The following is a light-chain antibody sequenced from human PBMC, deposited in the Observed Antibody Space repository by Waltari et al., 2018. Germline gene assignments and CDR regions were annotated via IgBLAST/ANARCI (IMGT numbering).Light chain of an antibody. V-gene: IGLV2-14*03. Sequence: QSALTQPASVSGSPGQSITISCTGTSSDVGGFNFVSWYQQHPGKAPILMIYDVTNRPSGVSNRLSGSKSGNTASLTISGLQAEDEADYYCSSYTSSRTNVFGSGTKVTVL. CDR2: DVT. CDR3: SSYTSSRTNV. J-gene: IGLJ6*01. CDR1: SSDVGGFNF.